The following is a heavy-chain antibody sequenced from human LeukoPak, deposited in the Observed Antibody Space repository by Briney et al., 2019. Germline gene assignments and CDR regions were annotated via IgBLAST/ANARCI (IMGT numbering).Heavy chain of an antibody. CDR1: GGSISSSSYY. CDR3: ARDPVGATPSFDY. Sequence: PSETLSLTCTVPGGSISSSSYYWGWIRQPPGKGLEWIGSIYYSGSTYYNPSLKSRVTISVDTSKNQFSLKLSSVTAADTAVYYCARDPVGATPSFDYWGQGTLVTVSS. D-gene: IGHD1-26*01. V-gene: IGHV4-39*07. CDR2: IYYSGST. J-gene: IGHJ4*02.